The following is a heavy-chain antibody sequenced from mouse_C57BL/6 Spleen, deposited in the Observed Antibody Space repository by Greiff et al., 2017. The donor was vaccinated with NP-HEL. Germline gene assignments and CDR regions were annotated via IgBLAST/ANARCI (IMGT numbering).Heavy chain of an antibody. J-gene: IGHJ4*01. Sequence: VQVVESGPGLVQPSQSLSITCTVSGFSLTSYGVHWVRQTPGKGLEWLGVIWSGGSPDSNAAFISSLSIRKDNAKSQVFFKMNSLQTDDTAIYYCAKTLNVYYAMDYWGQGTSVTVSS. CDR3: AKTLNVYYAMDY. CDR1: GFSLTSYG. CDR2: IWSGGSP. V-gene: IGHV2-4*01.